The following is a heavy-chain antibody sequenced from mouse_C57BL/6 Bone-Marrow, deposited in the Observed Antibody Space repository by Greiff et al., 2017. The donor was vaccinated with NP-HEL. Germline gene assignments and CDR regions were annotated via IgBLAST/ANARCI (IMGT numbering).Heavy chain of an antibody. J-gene: IGHJ3*01. V-gene: IGHV1-55*01. CDR1: GYTFTSYW. CDR2: IYPGSGST. Sequence: VQLQQPGAELVKPGASVKMSCKASGYTFTSYWITWVKQRPGQGLEWIGDIYPGSGSTNYNETFKSKATLTVDTSSSTAYMQLSSLTSEDSAVYYCARDYYGSSGWFAYWGQGTLVTVSA. CDR3: ARDYYGSSGWFAY. D-gene: IGHD1-1*01.